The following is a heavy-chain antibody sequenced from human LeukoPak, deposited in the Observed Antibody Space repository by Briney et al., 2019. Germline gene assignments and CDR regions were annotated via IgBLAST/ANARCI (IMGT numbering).Heavy chain of an antibody. CDR2: INPNSGGR. Sequence: VASVTVSFTASGYTFTVYYMHWVGQAPGQGVEGMGWINPNSGGRNYAKKFQGRVTITRDTTSRTAYMELSRLRYAAPAVYYCARDNYAYYDFWRTPANWFDLWGQGTLVTVSS. J-gene: IGHJ5*02. D-gene: IGHD3-3*01. V-gene: IGHV1-2*02. CDR3: ARDNYAYYDFWRTPANWFDL. CDR1: GYTFTVYY.